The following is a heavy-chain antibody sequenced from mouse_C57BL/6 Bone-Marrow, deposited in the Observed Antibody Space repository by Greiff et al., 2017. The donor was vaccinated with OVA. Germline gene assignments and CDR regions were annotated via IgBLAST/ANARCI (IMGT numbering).Heavy chain of an antibody. V-gene: IGHV5-17*01. J-gene: IGHJ1*03. Sequence: DVMLVESGGGLVKPGGSLKLSCAASGFTFSDYGMHWVRQAPEKGLEWVAYISSGSSTIYYADTVKGRFTISRDNAKNTLFLQMTSLRSEDTAMYYCARREVWLRRDCYFDVWGTGTTVTVSS. D-gene: IGHD2-2*01. CDR3: ARREVWLRRDCYFDV. CDR2: ISSGSSTI. CDR1: GFTFSDYG.